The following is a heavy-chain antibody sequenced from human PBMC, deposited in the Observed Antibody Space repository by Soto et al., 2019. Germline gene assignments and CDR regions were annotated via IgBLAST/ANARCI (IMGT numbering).Heavy chain of an antibody. D-gene: IGHD2-21*02. CDR3: AREIVTAGGNNYFDP. CDR1: GGTVASSHL. Sequence: SETLSLTCGVSGGTVASSHLWSWVRQSPGGGLEWIGNVYHTGDTNLNPSLQSRVTISVDKSNNQFSLRLNSLTAADTAVYFCAREIVTAGGNNYFDPWGPGTLVTVSS. V-gene: IGHV4-4*02. J-gene: IGHJ5*02. CDR2: VYHTGDT.